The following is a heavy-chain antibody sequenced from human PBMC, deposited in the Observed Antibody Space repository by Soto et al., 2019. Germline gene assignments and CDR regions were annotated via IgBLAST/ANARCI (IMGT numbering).Heavy chain of an antibody. CDR2: IIPIFGTA. J-gene: IGHJ4*02. D-gene: IGHD5-18*01. V-gene: IGHV1-69*01. CDR1: GGTFSSYA. CDR3: SRVGGIQLMENDPSGY. Sequence: QVQLVQSGADVKKPASSVKVSCKASGGTFSSYAISWVRQAPGQGLEWMGGIIPIFGTANYAQKFQGRVTITADESTSTAYMELSSLRSEDTAVYYCSRVGGIQLMENDPSGYWGQGTLVTVSS.